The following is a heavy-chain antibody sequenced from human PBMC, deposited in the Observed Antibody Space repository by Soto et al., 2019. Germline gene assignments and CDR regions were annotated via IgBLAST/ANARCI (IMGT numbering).Heavy chain of an antibody. CDR2: IWYDGSNK. J-gene: IGHJ4*02. Sequence: QVQLVESGGGVVQPGRSLRLSCAASGFTFSSYGMHWVRQAPGKGLEWVAVIWYDGSNKYYADSVKGRFTISRDNSKNTLYLQMNSLRAEDTAVYYCAREGPTPYYYGSGTALDYWGQGNLVTVSS. CDR1: GFTFSSYG. CDR3: AREGPTPYYYGSGTALDY. D-gene: IGHD3-10*01. V-gene: IGHV3-33*01.